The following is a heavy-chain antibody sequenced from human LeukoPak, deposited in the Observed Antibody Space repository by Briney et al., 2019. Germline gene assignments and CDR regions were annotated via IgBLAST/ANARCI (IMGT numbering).Heavy chain of an antibody. V-gene: IGHV1-69*05. D-gene: IGHD2-21*01. CDR2: IIPIFGTA. Sequence: SVKVSCKASGGTFSSYAISWVRQAPGQGLEWMGGIIPIFGTANYAQKFQGRVTITTDESTSTAYMELSSLRSEDTAVYYCARALGYCGGDCYPFDYWGQGTLVTVSS. J-gene: IGHJ4*02. CDR1: GGTFSSYA. CDR3: ARALGYCGGDCYPFDY.